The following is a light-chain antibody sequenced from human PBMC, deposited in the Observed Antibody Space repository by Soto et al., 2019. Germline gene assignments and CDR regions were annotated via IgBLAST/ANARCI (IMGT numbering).Light chain of an antibody. Sequence: EIVMTQSPATLSVSPGERATLSCRASQSVSSNLAWYQQKPGKAPRLLIYGASTRATGIPARLSGSGSGTEFTLTISSLQSEDFAVYYCQQYNNWRTFGQGTKVDIK. J-gene: IGKJ1*01. CDR2: GAS. CDR1: QSVSSN. CDR3: QQYNNWRT. V-gene: IGKV3-15*01.